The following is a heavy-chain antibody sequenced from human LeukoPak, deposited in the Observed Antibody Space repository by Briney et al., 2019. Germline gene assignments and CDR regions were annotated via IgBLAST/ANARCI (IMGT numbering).Heavy chain of an antibody. CDR1: GFTFSNYA. J-gene: IGHJ6*02. CDR2: ISGNGGSA. D-gene: IGHD3-22*01. Sequence: GGSLRLSCAASGFTFSNYAMSWVRQAPGKGLEWVSTISGNGGSAYYADSVKGRFTISRDNSKNTLYLQMNSLRAEDTAVYYCAKPKATSSGYYYYGLDVWGQGTTVTVS. V-gene: IGHV3-23*01. CDR3: AKPKATSSGYYYYGLDV.